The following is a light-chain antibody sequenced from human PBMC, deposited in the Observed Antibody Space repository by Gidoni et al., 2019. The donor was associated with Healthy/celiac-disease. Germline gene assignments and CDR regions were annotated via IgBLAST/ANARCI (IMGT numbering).Light chain of an antibody. CDR2: EVS. CDR1: SSDVGGYNY. Sequence: QSALTQPASVSGSPGQSITISCTGTSSDVGGYNYVSWYHQHPGQAPKLMIYEVSNRPSGVSNRFSGSTSGNTASLTISGLQAEDEADYYCSSYTSSSTLEVVFGGGTKLTVL. CDR3: SSYTSSSTLEVV. J-gene: IGLJ2*01. V-gene: IGLV2-14*01.